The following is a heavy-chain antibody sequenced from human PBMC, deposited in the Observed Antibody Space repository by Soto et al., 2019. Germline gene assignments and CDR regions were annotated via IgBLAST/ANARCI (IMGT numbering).Heavy chain of an antibody. CDR2: VYSSGRT. Sequence: QVQLQQSGPGLVRPSETLSLTCTVSGGSFSDNYWNWLRQSPGKGLEWIGDVYSSGRTNYNPSFGSRVSMSIATAKNQFSMKLTSVTAADTAVYYCARTRRETIFGVVIFGWFDPWGQGARVTVSS. D-gene: IGHD3-3*01. CDR1: GGSFSDNY. J-gene: IGHJ5*02. V-gene: IGHV4-59*01. CDR3: ARTRRETIFGVVIFGWFDP.